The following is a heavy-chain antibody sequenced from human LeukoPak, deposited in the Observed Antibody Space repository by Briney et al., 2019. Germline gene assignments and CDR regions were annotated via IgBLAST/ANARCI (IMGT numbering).Heavy chain of an antibody. CDR1: GYTFTSYG. CDR2: ISAYNGST. D-gene: IGHD6-13*01. Sequence: GASVKVSCKASGYTFTSYGISWVRQAPGQGLEWMGWISAYNGSTNYAQRLQGRVTMTTDTSTSTAYMELRSLRSDDTAVYYCARDLGYSSSWESGEIDYWGQGTLVTVSS. V-gene: IGHV1-18*01. CDR3: ARDLGYSSSWESGEIDY. J-gene: IGHJ4*02.